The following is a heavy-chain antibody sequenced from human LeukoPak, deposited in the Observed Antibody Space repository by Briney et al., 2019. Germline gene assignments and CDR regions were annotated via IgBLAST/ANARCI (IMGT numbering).Heavy chain of an antibody. Sequence: GGSLRLSCAASGFTFSNDVMRWVRQAPGKGLEWVSSITSGGSTYYADSVKGRFTISRDNSENTLYLQMNSLRAEDTAVYYCARPVTATDRFYFFDTWGQGTLVTVSS. CDR1: GFTFSNDV. D-gene: IGHD2-15*01. CDR2: ITSGGST. CDR3: ARPVTATDRFYFFDT. V-gene: IGHV3-23*01. J-gene: IGHJ4*02.